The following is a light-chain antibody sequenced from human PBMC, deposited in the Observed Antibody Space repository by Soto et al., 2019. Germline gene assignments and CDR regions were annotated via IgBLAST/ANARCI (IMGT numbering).Light chain of an antibody. V-gene: IGLV2-11*01. J-gene: IGLJ3*02. CDR1: SSDIGAYDY. CDR2: HVT. CDR3: CSYAGYYTWV. Sequence: QAVVTQARSVSGSPGQSVTISCTGTSSDIGAYDYVSWFQQHPDKAPKLIIYHVTNRPSGVPDRFSGSKSGDTASLTISGLQTEDEADYYCCSYAGYYTWVFGGGTKLTVL.